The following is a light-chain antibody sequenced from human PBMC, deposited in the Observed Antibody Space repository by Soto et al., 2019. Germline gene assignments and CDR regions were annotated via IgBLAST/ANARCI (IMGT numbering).Light chain of an antibody. CDR1: QSVSSSY. V-gene: IGKV3-20*01. J-gene: IGKJ1*01. CDR2: GAS. Sequence: EIVLTQSPGTLSLSPGERATLSCRASQSVSSSYLAWYQQKPGQAPRLLIYGASSRAPGIPDRFSGSGSGTAFTLTISRLEPEDFAVYYCQQYGSSPGTFGQGTKVEIK. CDR3: QQYGSSPGT.